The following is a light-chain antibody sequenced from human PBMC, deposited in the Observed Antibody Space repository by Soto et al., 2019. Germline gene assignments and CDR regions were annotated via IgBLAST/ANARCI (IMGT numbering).Light chain of an antibody. V-gene: IGKV3-20*01. CDR1: QSVSNNY. J-gene: IGKJ2*01. CDR2: GAS. Sequence: EIVLTQSPGTLSLSPGERATLSFRASQSVSNNYLAWYQQKPGQAPRLLIHGASSRATGIPDRFSGTGSGTDFTLAISRLEPEDFAVYYCQYYGSPPPRTFGQGTKLDIK. CDR3: QYYGSPPPRT.